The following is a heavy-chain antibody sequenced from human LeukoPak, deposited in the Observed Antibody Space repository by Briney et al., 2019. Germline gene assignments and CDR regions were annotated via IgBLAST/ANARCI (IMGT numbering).Heavy chain of an antibody. D-gene: IGHD6-13*01. V-gene: IGHV3-23*01. CDR2: ISGSGGST. J-gene: IGHJ4*02. CDR1: GFTFSSYA. Sequence: PGGSLRLSCAASGFTFSSYAMSWVRQAPGKGLEWVSAISGSGGSTYYADSVKGRFTISRDNSKNTLYLQMNSLRAEDTAVYYCAKDGGSSWYLDYFDYWGQGTLVTVSS. CDR3: AKDGGSSWYLDYFDY.